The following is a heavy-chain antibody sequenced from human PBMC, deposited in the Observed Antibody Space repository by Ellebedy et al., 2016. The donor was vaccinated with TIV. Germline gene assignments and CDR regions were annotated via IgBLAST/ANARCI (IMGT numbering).Heavy chain of an antibody. J-gene: IGHJ4*02. D-gene: IGHD5-12*01. CDR3: ARGQGRRKATDY. V-gene: IGHV4-59*12. CDR2: IYYSGST. Sequence: SETLSLXXTVSGGSISSYYWSWIRQPPGKGLEWIGYIYYSGSTNYNPSLKSRVTISVDTSKNQFSLKLSSVTAADTAVYYCARGQGRRKATDYWGQGTLVTVSS. CDR1: GGSISSYY.